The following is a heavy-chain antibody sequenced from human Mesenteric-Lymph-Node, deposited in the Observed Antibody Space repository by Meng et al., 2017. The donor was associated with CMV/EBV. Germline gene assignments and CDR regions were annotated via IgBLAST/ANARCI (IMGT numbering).Heavy chain of an antibody. J-gene: IGHJ6*02. CDR1: GYSIDSGYY. V-gene: IGHV4-38-2*02. CDR2: IYYSGSA. D-gene: IGHD4-11*01. Sequence: SETLSLTCTVSGYSIDSGYYWGWIRQPPGKGLEWIGNIYYSGSANYNPSLKSRVTISIDTSKNQFSLSLTSVTAADTAVYYCARYSNYPYYFYEMDVWGRGTTVTVSS. CDR3: ARYSNYPYYFYEMDV.